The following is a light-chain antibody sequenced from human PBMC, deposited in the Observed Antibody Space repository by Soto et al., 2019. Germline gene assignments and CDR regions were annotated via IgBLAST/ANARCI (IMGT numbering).Light chain of an antibody. V-gene: IGLV4-69*01. CDR1: SGHSSYA. Sequence: PVLTQSPSASASLGASVKLTCTLSSGHSSYAIAWHQQQPEKGPRYLMKLNSDGSHSKGDGIPDRFSGSSSGAERYLTISSLQSEDEADYYCQTWGTGIGVFGTGTKVTVL. CDR2: LNSDGSH. CDR3: QTWGTGIGV. J-gene: IGLJ1*01.